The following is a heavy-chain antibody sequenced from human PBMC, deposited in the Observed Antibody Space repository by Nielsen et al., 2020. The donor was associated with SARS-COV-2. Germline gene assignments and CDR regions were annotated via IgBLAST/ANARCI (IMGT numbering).Heavy chain of an antibody. CDR2: ISWNSGSI. Sequence: GGSLRLSCTASGFIFSSYAMHWVRQAPGKGLAWVSGISWNSGSIGYADSVKGRFTISRDNAKNSLYLQMNSLRAEDTALYYCAKIAAAGSDYYYGMDVWGQGTSVTVSS. CDR3: AKIAAAGSDYYYGMDV. J-gene: IGHJ6*02. D-gene: IGHD6-13*01. CDR1: GFIFSSYA. V-gene: IGHV3-9*01.